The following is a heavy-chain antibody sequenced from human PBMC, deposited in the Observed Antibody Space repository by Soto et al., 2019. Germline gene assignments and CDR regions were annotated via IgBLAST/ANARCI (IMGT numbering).Heavy chain of an antibody. CDR2: ISAYNGNT. CDR1: GYTFTSYG. Sequence: ASVKVSCKAAGYTFTSYGISWVRQAPGQGLEWMGWISAYNGNTNYAQKLQGRVTMTTDTSTSTAYIELRSLRSDDTAVYYCARAPKQWLVPVDYWGQGTLVTVSS. J-gene: IGHJ4*02. CDR3: ARAPKQWLVPVDY. D-gene: IGHD6-19*01. V-gene: IGHV1-18*04.